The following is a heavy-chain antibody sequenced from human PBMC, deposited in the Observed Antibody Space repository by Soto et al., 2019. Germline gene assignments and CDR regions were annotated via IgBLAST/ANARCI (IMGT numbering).Heavy chain of an antibody. CDR1: WGSISNSSYY. V-gene: IGHV4-39*01. J-gene: IGHJ4*02. CDR2: IYYSGST. Sequence: SETPSLPWTVSWGSISNSSYYWGWIRQPPGKGLEWIGSIYYSGSTYYNPSLKSRVTISVDTSKNQISLKLSSVTAADTAVYYCARHGMDYYDSSGYYYSPYYFDYWGQGTLVTVSS. CDR3: ARHGMDYYDSSGYYYSPYYFDY. D-gene: IGHD3-22*01.